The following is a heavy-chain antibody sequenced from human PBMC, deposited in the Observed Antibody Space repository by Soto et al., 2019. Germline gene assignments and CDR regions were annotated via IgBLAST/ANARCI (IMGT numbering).Heavy chain of an antibody. J-gene: IGHJ4*02. V-gene: IGHV1-69*06. Sequence: PGPSVKVSCKASGGTFSSYAISWVRQAPGQGLEWMGGIIPISGTANYAQKFQGRVTITADKSTSTAYMELSSLRSEDTAVYYCADQRDTGTIDYWGQGTLVTVSS. CDR2: IIPISGTA. CDR3: ADQRDTGTIDY. D-gene: IGHD5-18*01. CDR1: GGTFSSYA.